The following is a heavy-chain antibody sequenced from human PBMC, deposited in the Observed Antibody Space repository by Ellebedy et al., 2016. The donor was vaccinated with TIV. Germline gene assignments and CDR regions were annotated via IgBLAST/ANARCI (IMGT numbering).Heavy chain of an antibody. CDR3: TTEGYTYGYHSFDI. CDR1: GFTFSNAW. Sequence: GESLKISCAASGFTFSNAWMSWVRQAPGKGLEWVGHIKRKTNGGTTDYAAPVKGRFTISSDDSENTLYLQMNSLKTEDTAVYSCTTEGYTYGYHSFDIWGQGTMVTVSS. V-gene: IGHV3-15*01. D-gene: IGHD5-18*01. J-gene: IGHJ3*02. CDR2: IKRKTNGGTT.